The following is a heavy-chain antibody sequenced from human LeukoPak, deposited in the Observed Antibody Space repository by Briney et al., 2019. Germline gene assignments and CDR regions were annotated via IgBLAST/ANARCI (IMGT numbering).Heavy chain of an antibody. V-gene: IGHV1-18*01. CDR3: ARDPSNSSGRDIYFDY. CDR2: ISAYNGDT. CDR1: YYAXNRYG. J-gene: IGHJ4*02. Sequence: SVKVSCKASYYAXNRYGITGVRQAPGQGLEWMVWISAYNGDTNYAQKFKGRLTLTTDTSTSTAYMELRNLRSDDTAVYYCARDPSNSSGRDIYFDYWGQGTLVTVSS. D-gene: IGHD6-19*01.